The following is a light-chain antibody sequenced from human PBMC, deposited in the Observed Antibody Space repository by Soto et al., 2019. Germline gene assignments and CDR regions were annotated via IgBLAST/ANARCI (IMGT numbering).Light chain of an antibody. CDR3: SSYTSSSTLAV. V-gene: IGLV2-14*01. CDR1: SSDVGGYNY. CDR2: DVS. Sequence: HSALTQPASVSGSPGQSITISCTGTSSDVGGYNYVSWYQQHPGKAPKLMIYDVSNRPSGVSNRFSGSKSGNTASLTISGLQAEDEADYYCSSYTSSSTLAVFGGGTKLTV. J-gene: IGLJ2*01.